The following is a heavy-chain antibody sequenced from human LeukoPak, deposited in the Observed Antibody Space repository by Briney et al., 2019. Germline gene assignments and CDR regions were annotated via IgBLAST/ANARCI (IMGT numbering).Heavy chain of an antibody. V-gene: IGHV1-2*02. Sequence: ASVKVSCKASGYTFTGYYMHWVRQAPGQGLEWMGWINPNSGGTNYAQKFQGRVTMTRDTSISIAYMELSSLRSDDTAVYYCARGGRTTLFGVVIGFDPWGQGTLVTVSS. CDR3: ARGGRTTLFGVVIGFDP. CDR1: GYTFTGYY. CDR2: INPNSGGT. D-gene: IGHD3-3*01. J-gene: IGHJ5*02.